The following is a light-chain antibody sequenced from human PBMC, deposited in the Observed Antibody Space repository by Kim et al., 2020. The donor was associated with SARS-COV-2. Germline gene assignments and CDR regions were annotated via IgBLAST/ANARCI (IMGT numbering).Light chain of an antibody. V-gene: IGLV2-14*01. CDR1: SSDVGGYNY. CDR2: DVS. Sequence: QSALTQPASVSGSPGQSITISCTGTSSDVGGYNYVSWHQQHPGKAPKLMIYDVSKRPSGVSNRFSGSKSGNTASLTISGLQAEDEADYYCSSYTSSSTSGVFGGGTQLTVL. J-gene: IGLJ3*02. CDR3: SSYTSSSTSGV.